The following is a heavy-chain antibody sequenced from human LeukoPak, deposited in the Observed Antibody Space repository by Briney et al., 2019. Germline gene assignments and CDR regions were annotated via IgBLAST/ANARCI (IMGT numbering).Heavy chain of an antibody. CDR3: ASTLRAAMGHDAFDI. V-gene: IGHV7-4-1*02. CDR1: GYTFTSYA. D-gene: IGHD5-18*01. Sequence: EASVKVSCKASGYTFTSYAMNWVRQAPGQGLEWMGWINTNTGNPTYAQGFTGRFVFSLDTSVSTTYLQISSLKAEDTAVYYCASTLRAAMGHDAFDIWGQGTMVTVSS. J-gene: IGHJ3*02. CDR2: INTNTGNP.